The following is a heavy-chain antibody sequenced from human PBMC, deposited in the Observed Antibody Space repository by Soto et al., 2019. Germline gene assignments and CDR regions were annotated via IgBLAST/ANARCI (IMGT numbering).Heavy chain of an antibody. J-gene: IGHJ6*02. Sequence: QVQLVQSGAEVRKPGASVKVSCKASGYTFTTYGISWVRQAPGQGLEWMGWISGYNGHTKYAQKFQGRVTMTTDTYTSTVYMDLRSLRSDDTAVYYCAREGEMPYYYYGLDVWGQGTTVTVSS. CDR1: GYTFTTYG. V-gene: IGHV1-18*01. CDR2: ISGYNGHT. D-gene: IGHD3-16*01. CDR3: AREGEMPYYYYGLDV.